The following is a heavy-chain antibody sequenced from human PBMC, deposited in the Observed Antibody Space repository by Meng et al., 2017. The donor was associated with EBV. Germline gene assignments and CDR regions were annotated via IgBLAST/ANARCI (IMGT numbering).Heavy chain of an antibody. D-gene: IGHD3-10*01. Sequence: QVQLVQSAAEVKKPGSLVKVSCKTSGGPFRYYAISWVRQAPGKGLEWLGGFLPRLGAPNYAQKFHGRVKITADESTSTHYMDLSSLRSEDTAIYYCASESGRGYTPDYWGQGTLVTVSS. V-gene: IGHV1-69*01. J-gene: IGHJ4*02. CDR2: FLPRLGAP. CDR3: ASESGRGYTPDY. CDR1: GGPFRYYA.